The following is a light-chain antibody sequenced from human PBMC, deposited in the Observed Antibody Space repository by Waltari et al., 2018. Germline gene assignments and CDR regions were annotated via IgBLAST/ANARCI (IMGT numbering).Light chain of an antibody. J-gene: IGKJ1*01. CDR3: QQSYSSPWT. CDR2: AAS. Sequence: DIQMTQSPSSLSASVGDRVTITCRASQTISSYLYWYQQKPGKAPKLLIYAASSLQSGVPSRFSGSGSGPDFTLTISSLQPEDFATYYCQQSYSSPWTFGQGTKVEV. V-gene: IGKV1-39*01. CDR1: QTISSY.